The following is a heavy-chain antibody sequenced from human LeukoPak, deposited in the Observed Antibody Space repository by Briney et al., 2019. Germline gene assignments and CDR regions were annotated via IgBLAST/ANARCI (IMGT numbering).Heavy chain of an antibody. V-gene: IGHV4-34*01. CDR1: GGSIRGNY. Sequence: SETLSLTCSVSGGSIRGNYWSWIRQTQGKGLEWIGEVNYSGNTNYNPSVKSRVAISVDMSKNHLSLRLNSVTAADTAVYYCARPVYYDSSGFEEFDPWGQGTLVTVSS. J-gene: IGHJ5*02. D-gene: IGHD3-22*01. CDR2: VNYSGNT. CDR3: ARPVYYDSSGFEEFDP.